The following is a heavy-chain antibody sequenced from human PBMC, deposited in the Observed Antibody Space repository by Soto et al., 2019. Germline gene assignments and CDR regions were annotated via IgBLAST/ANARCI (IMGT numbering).Heavy chain of an antibody. V-gene: IGHV4-39*01. J-gene: IGHJ4*02. CDR2: IYYSGST. D-gene: IGHD6-13*01. CDR3: ASVPHIAAAGGPLDY. Sequence: QLQLQESGPGLVKPSETLSLTCTVSGGSISSSSYYWGWIRQPPGKGLEWIGSIYYSGSTYYNPSLKSRVTISVDTSKNQFSLKLSSVTAADTAVYYCASVPHIAAAGGPLDYWGQGTLVTVSS. CDR1: GGSISSSSYY.